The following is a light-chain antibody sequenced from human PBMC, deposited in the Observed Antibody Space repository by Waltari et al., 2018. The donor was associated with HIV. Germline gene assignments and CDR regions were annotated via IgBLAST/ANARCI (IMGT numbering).Light chain of an antibody. V-gene: IGKV1-39*01. J-gene: IGKJ4*01. CDR1: YDVATY. CDR2: SAS. CDR3: QQASALPLT. Sequence: QSPSVLSCFPGSRGTLTWRSSYDVATYVSWYQPRPGKPPSLLIYSASTLHIGVPSRFTGAGSGRLFTLTINRLQPEDFASYFCQQASALPLTFGGGTNV.